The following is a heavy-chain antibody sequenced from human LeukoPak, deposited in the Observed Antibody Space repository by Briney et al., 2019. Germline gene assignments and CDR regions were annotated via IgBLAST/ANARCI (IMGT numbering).Heavy chain of an antibody. Sequence: GGSLRLSCAASGFTFSSYAMSWVRQAPGKGLEWVSAISGSGGSIGYADSVKGRFTISRDNAKNSLYLQMNSLRAEDTALYYCAKAIYYDSSGYSPFDYWGQGTLVTVSS. J-gene: IGHJ4*02. V-gene: IGHV3-23*01. CDR3: AKAIYYDSSGYSPFDY. CDR1: GFTFSSYA. D-gene: IGHD3-22*01. CDR2: ISGSGGSI.